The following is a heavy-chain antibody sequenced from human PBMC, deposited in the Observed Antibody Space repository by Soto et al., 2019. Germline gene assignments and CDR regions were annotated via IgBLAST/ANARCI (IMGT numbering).Heavy chain of an antibody. D-gene: IGHD1-26*01. V-gene: IGHV4-31*03. Sequence: QVQLQESGPGLVKPSQTLSVTCTVSGASISSGSYYWNWIRHHPGKGLEWIGYIYHSGSTNYNPSQKSRFTISGDTSRNQFSLKLSSGTAADTAVYFWARGGGGGVDDWGQGTLVTVSS. CDR2: IYHSGST. CDR3: ARGGGGGVDD. J-gene: IGHJ4*02. CDR1: GASISSGSYY.